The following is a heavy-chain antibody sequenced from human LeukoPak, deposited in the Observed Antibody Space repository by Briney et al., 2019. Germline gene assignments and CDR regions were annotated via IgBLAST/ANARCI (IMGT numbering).Heavy chain of an antibody. D-gene: IGHD6-13*01. CDR1: GGTFSSYA. J-gene: IGHJ6*02. CDR3: ASAAAYKSRYYYYGMDV. CDR2: IIPIFGIA. Sequence: SVKVSCKASGGTFSSYAISWVRQAPGQGLEWMGRIIPIFGIANYAQKFQGRVTITADKSTSTAYMELSSLRSEDTAVYYCASAAAYKSRYYYYGMDVWGQGTTVTVPS. V-gene: IGHV1-69*04.